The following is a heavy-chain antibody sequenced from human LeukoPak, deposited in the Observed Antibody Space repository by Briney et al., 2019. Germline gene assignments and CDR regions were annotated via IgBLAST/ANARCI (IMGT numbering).Heavy chain of an antibody. D-gene: IGHD3-10*01. V-gene: IGHV1-46*01. CDR3: ARSPYTYGSLFYLDY. Sequence: ASVKVSCKTSGYTFTYYYIHWVRQAPGQGLEWMGFINPSAGSTNYAQIFQGSVTLTRDTSTSTVYMDLGSLRSEDTAVYYCARSPYTYGSLFYLDYWGQGTLVTVSS. CDR2: INPSAGST. CDR1: GYTFTYYY. J-gene: IGHJ4*02.